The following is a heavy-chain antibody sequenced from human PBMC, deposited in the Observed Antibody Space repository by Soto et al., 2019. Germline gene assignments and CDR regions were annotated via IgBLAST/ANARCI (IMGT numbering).Heavy chain of an antibody. V-gene: IGHV6-1*01. CDR1: GDSISTSNVA. D-gene: IGHD5-18*01. Sequence: QVQLQQSGPRLVKPSQTLSLTCAIPGDSISTSNVAWNWIRQSPSGGLEWLGRTGYTSKWYNDYAVSVKSRITINPDTSKNQFSLQLNSVTPDDTAIYYCARGKNSAFDYWGQGTLVTVSS. CDR2: TGYTSKWYN. J-gene: IGHJ4*02. CDR3: ARGKNSAFDY.